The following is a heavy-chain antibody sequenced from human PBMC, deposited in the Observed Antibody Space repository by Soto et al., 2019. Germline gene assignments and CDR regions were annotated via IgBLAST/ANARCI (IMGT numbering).Heavy chain of an antibody. J-gene: IGHJ4*02. V-gene: IGHV4-59*01. CDR1: GGSISSYY. CDR3: ASGGSSNYWGPEYYFDY. Sequence: SETLSLTCTVSGGSISSYYWSWIRQPRGKGLEWIGYIYYSGSTNYNPSLKSRVTISVDTSKNQFSLKLSSVTAADTAVYYCASGGSSNYWGPEYYFDYWGQGTLVTVSS. D-gene: IGHD4-4*01. CDR2: IYYSGST.